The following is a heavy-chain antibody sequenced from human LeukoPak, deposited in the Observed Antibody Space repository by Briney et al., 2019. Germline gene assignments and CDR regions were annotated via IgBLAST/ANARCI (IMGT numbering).Heavy chain of an antibody. Sequence: GGSLRLSCAASGFIFSSYGMHWVRQAPGKGLEWVAVIWYDGSNKYYADSVKGRFTISRDNSKNTLYLQMNSLRAEDTAVYYCAREPGFGGSYYFDYWGQGTLVTVSS. CDR3: AREPGFGGSYYFDY. V-gene: IGHV3-33*01. CDR1: GFIFSSYG. CDR2: IWYDGSNK. J-gene: IGHJ4*02. D-gene: IGHD1-26*01.